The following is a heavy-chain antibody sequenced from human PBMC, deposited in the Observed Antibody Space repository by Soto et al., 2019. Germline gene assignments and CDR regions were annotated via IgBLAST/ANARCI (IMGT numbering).Heavy chain of an antibody. D-gene: IGHD3-3*01. V-gene: IGHV4-39*01. Sequence: QLQLQESGPGLVKPSETLSLTCTVSGGSISSSSYYWGWIRQPPGKGLEWIGSIYYSGSTYYNPSLKSRVTISVDTSKNQFSLKLSSVTAADTAVYYCARAGFWSGFTPEGDYYGMDVWGQGTTVTVSS. J-gene: IGHJ6*02. CDR1: GGSISSSSYY. CDR3: ARAGFWSGFTPEGDYYGMDV. CDR2: IYYSGST.